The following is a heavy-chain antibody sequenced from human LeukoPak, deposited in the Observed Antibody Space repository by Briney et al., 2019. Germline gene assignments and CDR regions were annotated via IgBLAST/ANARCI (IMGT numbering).Heavy chain of an antibody. J-gene: IGHJ3*02. V-gene: IGHV1-2*02. CDR1: GYTFTGYY. CDR2: INPNSGGT. Sequence: ASVKVSCKASGYTFTGYYMHWVRQAPGQGLEWMGWINPNSGGTNYAQKFQGRVTMTRDTSISTAYMELSSLRSEDMAVYYCAGERRRSGAFDIWGQGTMVTVSS. CDR3: AGERRRSGAFDI. D-gene: IGHD5-12*01.